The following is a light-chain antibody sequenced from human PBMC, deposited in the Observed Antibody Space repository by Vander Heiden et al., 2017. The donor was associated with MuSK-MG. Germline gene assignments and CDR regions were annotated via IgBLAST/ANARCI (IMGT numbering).Light chain of an antibody. Sequence: QSVLTQPPSVSAARGQKGTISFSGAISDVGDNYVSWYQHLPGSAPRLLIDDDDHRPSGIPERFSGSKSGTSANLGITGPQTGDEADYYCGTWDSSLNGFVFGTGTRVIVL. CDR3: GTWDSSLNGFV. CDR1: ISDVGDNY. V-gene: IGLV1-51*01. J-gene: IGLJ1*01. CDR2: DDD.